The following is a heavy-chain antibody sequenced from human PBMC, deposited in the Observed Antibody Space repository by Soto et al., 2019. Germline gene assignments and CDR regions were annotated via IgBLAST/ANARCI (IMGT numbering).Heavy chain of an antibody. V-gene: IGHV3-15*07. CDR1: GFTFSNAW. CDR3: TTVWYYFDSSGFPPLDY. J-gene: IGHJ4*02. D-gene: IGHD3-22*01. CDR2: IKSKTDGGTT. Sequence: EVQLVESGGGLVKPGGSLRLSCAASGFTFSNAWMNWVRQAPGKGLEWVGRIKSKTDGGTTDYAAPVKGRFIISRDDSKNALYLQMNSLKTEDTAVYYCTTVWYYFDSSGFPPLDYWGQGTLVTVSS.